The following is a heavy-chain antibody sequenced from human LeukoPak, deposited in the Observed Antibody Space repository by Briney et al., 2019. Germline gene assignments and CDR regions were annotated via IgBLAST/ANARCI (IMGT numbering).Heavy chain of an antibody. CDR3: ARDGRHDFWSGYLYYYYGMDV. V-gene: IGHV1-18*01. D-gene: IGHD3-3*01. J-gene: IGHJ6*02. CDR1: GYTFTSYG. Sequence: ASVKVSCKASGYTFTSYGISWVRQAPGQGLEWTGWISAYNGNTNYAQKLQGRVTMTTDTSTSTAYMELRSLRSDDTAVYYCARDGRHDFWSGYLYYYYGMDVWGQGTTVTVSS. CDR2: ISAYNGNT.